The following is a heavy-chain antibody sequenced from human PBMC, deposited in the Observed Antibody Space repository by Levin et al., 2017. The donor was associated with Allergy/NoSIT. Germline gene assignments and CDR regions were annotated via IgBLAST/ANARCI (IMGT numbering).Heavy chain of an antibody. CDR1: GFTFSSYG. CDR2: ISYDGSNK. V-gene: IGHV3-30*18. J-gene: IGHJ5*02. D-gene: IGHD2-2*01. Sequence: GGSLRLSCAASGFTFSSYGMHWVRQAPGKGLEWVAVISYDGSNKYYADSVKGRFTISRDNSKNTLYLQMNSLRAEDTAVYYCAKDIVVVPAAIFNPWFDPWGQGTLVTVSS. CDR3: AKDIVVVPAAIFNPWFDP.